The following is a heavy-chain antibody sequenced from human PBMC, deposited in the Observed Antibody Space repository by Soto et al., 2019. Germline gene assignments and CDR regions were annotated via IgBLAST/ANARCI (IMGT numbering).Heavy chain of an antibody. D-gene: IGHD3-10*01. CDR3: AADWHYGSGSYYAYYYGMDV. J-gene: IGHJ6*02. CDR1: GFTFTSSA. CDR2: IVVGGGIT. Sequence: QMQLVQSGPEVKKPGTSVKVSCKASGFTFTSSALQWVRQARGQRLEWIGWIVVGGGITNYAQKFQERVTITRDMSTSTAYMELSSQRSEDTDVYYCAADWHYGSGSYYAYYYGMDVWGQGTTVTVSS. V-gene: IGHV1-58*01.